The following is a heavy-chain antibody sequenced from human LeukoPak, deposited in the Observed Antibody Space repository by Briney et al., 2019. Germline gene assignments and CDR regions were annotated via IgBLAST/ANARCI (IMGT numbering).Heavy chain of an antibody. V-gene: IGHV3-33*01. J-gene: IGHJ4*02. D-gene: IGHD3-10*01. CDR1: GFAFNTYA. CDR3: AREIFGSGSYPAF. Sequence: GSLRLSCAASGFAFNTYAMHWVRQAPGQGLGWVALIWHDGSHKFYSNSVRGQFTISRDNSKNTVSLQMNNLRPEDTAVYYCAREIFGSGSYPAFWGQRTLVTVSS. CDR2: IWHDGSHK.